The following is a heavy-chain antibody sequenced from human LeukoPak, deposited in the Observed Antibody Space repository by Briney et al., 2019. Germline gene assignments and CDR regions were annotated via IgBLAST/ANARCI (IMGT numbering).Heavy chain of an antibody. Sequence: GGSLRLSCAASGFTFSGYGMHWVRQAPDKGLEWVAVIWYDGNNKYYADSVKGRFTISRDNSKNTLYLQMNSLRVEDTAVYYCAKDWGYTTMVSYYFDYWGQGALVTVSS. CDR1: GFTFSGYG. J-gene: IGHJ4*02. V-gene: IGHV3-33*06. CDR3: AKDWGYTTMVSYYFDY. D-gene: IGHD5-18*01. CDR2: IWYDGNNK.